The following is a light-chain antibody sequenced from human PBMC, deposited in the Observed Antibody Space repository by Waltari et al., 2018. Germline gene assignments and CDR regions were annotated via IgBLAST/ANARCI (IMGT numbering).Light chain of an antibody. CDR1: SSNIGSNV. CDR2: SNN. Sequence: QSVLTQPPSASWTPGQRVTISCSGGSSNIGSNVVHWYQRLPGTAPRLLIYSNNQRPSGVPDRFSGSKSGTSASLAISGLQPDDEADYYCATWDDRLTGVLFGGGTKVTVL. J-gene: IGLJ3*02. CDR3: ATWDDRLTGVL. V-gene: IGLV1-44*01.